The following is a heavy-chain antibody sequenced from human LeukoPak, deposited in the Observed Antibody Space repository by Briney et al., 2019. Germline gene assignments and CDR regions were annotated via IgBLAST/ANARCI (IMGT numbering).Heavy chain of an antibody. J-gene: IGHJ3*02. V-gene: IGHV4-59*08. CDR2: IYYSGST. Sequence: SEALSLTCTVSGGSISSYYWSWIRQPPGKGLEWIGYIYYSGSTNYNPSLKSRVTISVDTSKNQFSLKLSSVTAADTAVYYCARGSGIVGASGAFDIWGQGTMVTVSS. CDR3: ARGSGIVGASGAFDI. CDR1: GGSISSYY. D-gene: IGHD1-26*01.